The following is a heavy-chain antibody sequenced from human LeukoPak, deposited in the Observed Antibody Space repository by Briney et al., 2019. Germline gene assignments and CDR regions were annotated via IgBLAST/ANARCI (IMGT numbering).Heavy chain of an antibody. Sequence: PSETLSLTCAVYGGSFSGYYWSWIRQPPGKGLEWIGEINHSGSTNYNPSLKSRVTISVDTSKNQFSLKLSSVIAADTAVYYCARAGGNADYWGQGTLVTVSS. CDR3: ARAGGNADY. D-gene: IGHD4-23*01. CDR2: INHSGST. CDR1: GGSFSGYY. J-gene: IGHJ4*02. V-gene: IGHV4-34*01.